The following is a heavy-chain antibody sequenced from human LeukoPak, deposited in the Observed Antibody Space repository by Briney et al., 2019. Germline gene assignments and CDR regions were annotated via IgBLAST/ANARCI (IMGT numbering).Heavy chain of an antibody. Sequence: ASVKVSCKASGYTFTSYGISWVRQAPGQGLEWMGWISAYNGNTNYAQKLQGRVTMTTDTSTSTAYMELRSLRSDDTAVYYCARDYYYGSGGYYNLFDYWGQGTLVTVSS. D-gene: IGHD3-10*01. CDR2: ISAYNGNT. CDR1: GYTFTSYG. CDR3: ARDYYYGSGGYYNLFDY. J-gene: IGHJ4*02. V-gene: IGHV1-18*01.